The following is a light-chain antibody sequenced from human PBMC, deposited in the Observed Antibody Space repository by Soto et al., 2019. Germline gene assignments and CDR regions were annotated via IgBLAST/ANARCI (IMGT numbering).Light chain of an antibody. CDR1: QSISSW. V-gene: IGKV1-5*03. J-gene: IGKJ2*01. CDR2: KAS. Sequence: DIQMTQSPSTLSASVGDRVTITCRASQSISSWLAWYQQKPGKAPKLLIYKASSLESGVASRFSGSGSGTEFTLTLSILQPDDFAAYYCQQYNSYSAYTFGQGTKLEIK. CDR3: QQYNSYSAYT.